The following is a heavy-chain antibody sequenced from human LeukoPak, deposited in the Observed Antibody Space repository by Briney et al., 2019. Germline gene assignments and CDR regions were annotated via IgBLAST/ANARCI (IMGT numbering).Heavy chain of an antibody. D-gene: IGHD2-2*01. CDR3: AGGRGYCSSTSCYALWARVAEYFQH. CDR1: GVSFSGYY. V-gene: IGHV4-34*01. J-gene: IGHJ1*01. CDR2: INHSGST. Sequence: PSETLSLTCAVYGVSFSGYYWSWIRHPPGKGLEWIGEINHSGSTNYNPSLKRRVTISVDTSKKQFSLKLSSVTAADTAVYYCAGGRGYCSSTSCYALWARVAEYFQHWGQGTLVTVSS.